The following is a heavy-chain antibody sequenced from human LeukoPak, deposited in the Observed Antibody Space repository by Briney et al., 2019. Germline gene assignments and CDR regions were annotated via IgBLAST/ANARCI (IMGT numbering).Heavy chain of an antibody. CDR3: ARGGFYDGSGYSDY. D-gene: IGHD3-22*01. Sequence: ASVKVSFKASGYTFTGYYMHWVRQAPGQGLEWMGWINPNSGGTNYAQKFQGRVTMTSDTSISSAYMELSRLRSDDTAVYFCARGGFYDGSGYSDYWGQGTLVTVSS. CDR2: INPNSGGT. CDR1: GYTFTGYY. J-gene: IGHJ4*02. V-gene: IGHV1-2*02.